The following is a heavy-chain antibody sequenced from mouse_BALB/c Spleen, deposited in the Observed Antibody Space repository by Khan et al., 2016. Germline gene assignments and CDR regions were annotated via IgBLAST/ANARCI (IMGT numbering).Heavy chain of an antibody. Sequence: EVQLQESGPSLVKPSQTLSLTCSVTGDSITSGYWNWIRKFPGNKLEYMGYISYSGSTYYNQSLNSRISIIRDTPTTQYSLQLNSVTTEDTATYCCASLNSYWYCDGWGAGTTITVSS. CDR3: ASLNSYWYCDG. J-gene: IGHJ1*01. D-gene: IGHD1-3*01. CDR2: ISYSGST. V-gene: IGHV3-8*02. CDR1: GDSITSGY.